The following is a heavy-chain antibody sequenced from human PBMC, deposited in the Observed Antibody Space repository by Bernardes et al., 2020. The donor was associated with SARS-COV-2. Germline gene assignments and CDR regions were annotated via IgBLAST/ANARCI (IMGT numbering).Heavy chain of an antibody. J-gene: IGHJ6*02. CDR1: GFDFSDYW. Sequence: GPLRLFCALSGFDFSDYWMVWVRQAPGKGLDWVANIKRDGSQTYYVDSMKGRFTISRDNAKNLVFLQMKSLRAEDTAIFYCARSAGMDVWGQVTMVTVSS. CDR3: ARSAGMDV. V-gene: IGHV3-7*03. CDR2: IKRDGSQT.